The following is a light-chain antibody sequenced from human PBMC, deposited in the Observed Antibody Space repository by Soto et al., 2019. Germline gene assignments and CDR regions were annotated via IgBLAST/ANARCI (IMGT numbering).Light chain of an antibody. CDR3: SSYTSSDTPYV. V-gene: IGLV2-11*01. J-gene: IGLJ1*01. Sequence: QSALTQPRSVSGSPGQSVTISCTGTSNDVGGYNFVSWYQQHPGKVPKLFIYDVSRRPSGVPDRFSGSKSGNTASLTISGLQAEDEADYYCSSYTSSDTPYVFGTGTKLTVL. CDR2: DVS. CDR1: SNDVGGYNF.